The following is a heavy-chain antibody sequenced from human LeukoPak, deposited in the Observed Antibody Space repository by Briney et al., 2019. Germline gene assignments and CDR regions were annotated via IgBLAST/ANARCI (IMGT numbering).Heavy chain of an antibody. D-gene: IGHD3/OR15-3a*01. CDR3: ARGRIGRLIWDYYYYYMDV. J-gene: IGHJ6*03. Sequence: KPSETLSLTCAVYGGSFSGYYWSWIRQPPGKGLEWIGEINHRGSTNYNPSLKSRVTISVDTSKNQFSLKLSSVTAADTAVYYCARGRIGRLIWDYYYYYMDVWGKGTTVTVSS. CDR2: INHRGST. V-gene: IGHV4-34*01. CDR1: GGSFSGYY.